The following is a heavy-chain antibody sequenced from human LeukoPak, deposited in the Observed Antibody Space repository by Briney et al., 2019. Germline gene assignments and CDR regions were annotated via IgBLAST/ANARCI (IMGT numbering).Heavy chain of an antibody. CDR3: ARDSSGADAFDI. Sequence: GGSLRLSCAASGFTFSSYGMHWVRQAPGKGLEWVAFIRYDGSNKYYADSVKGRFTISRDNAKNSLYLQMNSLRAEDTAVYYCARDSSGADAFDIWGQGTMVTVSS. D-gene: IGHD3-22*01. CDR2: IRYDGSNK. CDR1: GFTFSSYG. V-gene: IGHV3-30*02. J-gene: IGHJ3*02.